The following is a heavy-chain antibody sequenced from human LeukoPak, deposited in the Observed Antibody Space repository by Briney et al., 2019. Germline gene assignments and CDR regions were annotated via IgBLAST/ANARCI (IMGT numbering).Heavy chain of an antibody. J-gene: IGHJ4*02. Sequence: SETLSLTCTVSGGSISGYYWSWIRQPPGKGLEWIGYIFNSGSTNYNPSLKSRVTISVDTSKNQVSLKLTSVTAADTAVYYCARAKPSYGDYFDYWGQGTLVTVSS. CDR1: GGSISGYY. CDR3: ARAKPSYGDYFDY. D-gene: IGHD4-17*01. CDR2: IFNSGST. V-gene: IGHV4-4*09.